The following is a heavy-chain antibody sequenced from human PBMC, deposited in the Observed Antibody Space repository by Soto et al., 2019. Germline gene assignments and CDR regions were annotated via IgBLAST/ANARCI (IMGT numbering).Heavy chain of an antibody. D-gene: IGHD5-18*01. CDR1: GYTFTSYG. CDR3: ARAPEFSYGPHTEADNWFDP. CDR2: ISAYNGNT. J-gene: IGHJ5*02. Sequence: ASVKVSCKASGYTFTSYGISWVRQAPGQGLEWMGWISAYNGNTNYAQKLQGRVTMTTDTSTSTAYMELRSLRSDDTAVYYCARAPEFSYGPHTEADNWFDPWCEGILDTVS. V-gene: IGHV1-18*01.